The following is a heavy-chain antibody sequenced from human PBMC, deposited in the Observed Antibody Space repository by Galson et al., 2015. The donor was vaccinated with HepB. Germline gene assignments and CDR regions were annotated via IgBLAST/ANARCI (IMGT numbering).Heavy chain of an antibody. CDR2: ISSSSSYT. CDR1: GFTFSDYY. Sequence: SLRLSCAASGFTFSDYYMSWIRQAPGKGLEWVSYISSSSSYTNYADSVKGRFTISRDNAKNSLYLQMNSLRAEDTAIYYCARDRGYSSSWPFNWFDPWGQGTLVTVSS. CDR3: ARDRGYSSSWPFNWFDP. V-gene: IGHV3-11*05. D-gene: IGHD6-13*01. J-gene: IGHJ5*02.